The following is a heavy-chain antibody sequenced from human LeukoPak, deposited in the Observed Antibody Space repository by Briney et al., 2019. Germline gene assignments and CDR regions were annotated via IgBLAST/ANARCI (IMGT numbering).Heavy chain of an antibody. Sequence: GGSLRLSCAASGFTLSSYEMNWVRQAPGKGLEWVSYISSSGSTIYYADSVKGRFTISRDNAKNSLYLQMNSLRAEETAVYYCARPYYGSGSYGYYYYGMDVWGKGTTVTVSS. V-gene: IGHV3-48*03. J-gene: IGHJ6*04. CDR3: ARPYYGSGSYGYYYYGMDV. D-gene: IGHD3-10*01. CDR1: GFTLSSYE. CDR2: ISSSGSTI.